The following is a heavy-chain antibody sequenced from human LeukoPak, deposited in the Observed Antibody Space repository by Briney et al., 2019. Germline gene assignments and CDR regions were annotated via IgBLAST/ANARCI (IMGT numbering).Heavy chain of an antibody. CDR2: LNPNSGGT. Sequence: ASVKVSCKASGYTFTGYYMHWVRQAPGQGLEWMGWLNPNSGGTNYAQKFQGWVTVTRDTSISTAYMELSRLRSDDTAVYYCARAVAQWELNWFDPWGQGTLVTVSS. V-gene: IGHV1-2*04. CDR3: ARAVAQWELNWFDP. J-gene: IGHJ5*02. D-gene: IGHD1-26*01. CDR1: GYTFTGYY.